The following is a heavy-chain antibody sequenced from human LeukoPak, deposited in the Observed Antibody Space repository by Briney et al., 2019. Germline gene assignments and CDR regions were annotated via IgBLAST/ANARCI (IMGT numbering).Heavy chain of an antibody. CDR1: GFTFSSYA. CDR2: ISGSGGST. J-gene: IGHJ4*02. Sequence: GGSLRLSCAASGFTFSSYAMSWVRQAPGKGLEWVSAISGSGGSTYYADSVKGRFTISRDNSKNTPYLQMNSLRAEDTAVYYCAKDDWLSSAFDYWGQGTLVTVSS. CDR3: AKDDWLSSAFDY. D-gene: IGHD3-9*01. V-gene: IGHV3-23*01.